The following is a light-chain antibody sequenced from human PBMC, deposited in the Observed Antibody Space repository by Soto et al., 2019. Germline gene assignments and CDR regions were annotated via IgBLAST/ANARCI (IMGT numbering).Light chain of an antibody. V-gene: IGKV1-5*03. J-gene: IGKJ5*01. CDR2: KTS. Sequence: DIQMTQSPSTLSASVGDRVTITCRASQSLSGWLAWYQQKPGKAPKLLIYKTSSLESGVPSRFSGSGSGTEFTLTISSLQPDDSATYYCLQYNSLYTFGQGTRLEIK. CDR1: QSLSGW. CDR3: LQYNSLYT.